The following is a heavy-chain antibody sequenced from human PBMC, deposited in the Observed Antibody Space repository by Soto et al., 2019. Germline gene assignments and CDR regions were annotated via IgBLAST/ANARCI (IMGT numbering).Heavy chain of an antibody. Sequence: GGSLRLSCAASGFTFTRYSMNWVSQATGKGLEWVSSISSTTNYIYYGDSMKGRFTISRDNAKNSLYLEMNSLRAEDTAVYYCARESEDLTSNFDYWGQGTLVTVSS. CDR3: ARESEDLTSNFDY. CDR2: ISSTTNYI. J-gene: IGHJ4*02. V-gene: IGHV3-21*06. CDR1: GFTFTRYS.